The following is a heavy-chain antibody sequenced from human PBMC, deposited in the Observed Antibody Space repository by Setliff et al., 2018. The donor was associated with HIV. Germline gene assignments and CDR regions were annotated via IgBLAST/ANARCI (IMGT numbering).Heavy chain of an antibody. CDR1: GGSISSGSYY. D-gene: IGHD6-19*01. CDR2: IYTSGST. Sequence: SETLSLTCTVSGGSISSGSYYWSWIRQPAGKGLEWIGRIYTSGSTNYNPSLKSRVTISVDTSKNQFSLKLSSVTAADTAVYYCARVPIETSGWF. V-gene: IGHV4-61*02. J-gene: IGHJ5*01. CDR3: ARVPIETSGWF.